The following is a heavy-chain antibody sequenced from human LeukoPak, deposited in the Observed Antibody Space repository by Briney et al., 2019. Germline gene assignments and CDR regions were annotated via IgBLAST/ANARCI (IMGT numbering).Heavy chain of an antibody. CDR1: GGSISSSSYY. CDR2: IYCSGST. Sequence: PSETLSLTCTVSGGSISSSSYYWGWIRQPPGKGLEWIGSIYCSGSTYYNPSLKSRVTISVDTSKNQFSLKLSSVTAADTAVYYCARHLYDSSGFKFSTPYYFDYWGQGTLVTVSS. J-gene: IGHJ4*02. CDR3: ARHLYDSSGFKFSTPYYFDY. V-gene: IGHV4-39*01. D-gene: IGHD3-22*01.